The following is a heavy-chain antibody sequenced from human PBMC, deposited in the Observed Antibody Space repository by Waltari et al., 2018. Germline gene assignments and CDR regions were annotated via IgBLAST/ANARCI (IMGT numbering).Heavy chain of an antibody. Sequence: QVQLQESGPGLLQPSETLSLTCTVPGGSVRNYYWTWIRQPPGKGLGWIGYLYYGGTTNYNPPLKSRVTISVDTSKNQFSLKLNSVTAADTAVYYCATPGSGWLAPIDYWGQGALVTVSS. V-gene: IGHV4-59*02. CDR2: LYYGGTT. CDR1: GGSVRNYY. D-gene: IGHD6-19*01. CDR3: ATPGSGWLAPIDY. J-gene: IGHJ4*02.